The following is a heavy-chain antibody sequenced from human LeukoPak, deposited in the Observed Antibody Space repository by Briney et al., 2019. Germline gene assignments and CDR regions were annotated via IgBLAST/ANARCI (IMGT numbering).Heavy chain of an antibody. V-gene: IGHV4-39*01. Sequence: PSETLSLTCTVSGGSISSSSYYWGWIRQPPGKGLEWIGSIYYSGSTYYNPSLKSRVTISVDTSKNQFSLKLSSVTAADTAVYYCARRLGDEQLASFDYWGQGTLVTVSS. D-gene: IGHD6-6*01. CDR2: IYYSGST. J-gene: IGHJ4*02. CDR3: ARRLGDEQLASFDY. CDR1: GGSISSSSYY.